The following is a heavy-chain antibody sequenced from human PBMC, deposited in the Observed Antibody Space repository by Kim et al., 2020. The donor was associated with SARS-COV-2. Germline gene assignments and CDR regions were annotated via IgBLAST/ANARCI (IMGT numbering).Heavy chain of an antibody. CDR2: VSGNGGTT. Sequence: GGSLRLSCAASGFTFSNYAMSWVRQAPGKGLEWVSIVSGNGGTTYYADSVKGRFTISRDNSKNTLYLQMNSLGDEDTAIYYCAKDLFAEARKVWFDPWGQGTLVTVSS. CDR1: GFTFSNYA. J-gene: IGHJ5*02. D-gene: IGHD3-16*01. CDR3: AKDLFAEARKVWFDP. V-gene: IGHV3-23*01.